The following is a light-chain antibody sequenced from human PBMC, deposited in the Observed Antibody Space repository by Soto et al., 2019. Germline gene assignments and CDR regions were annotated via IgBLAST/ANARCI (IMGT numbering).Light chain of an antibody. J-gene: IGKJ3*01. CDR2: DAS. CDR3: QQRKNWPEFT. CDR1: QSVSSS. V-gene: IGKV3-11*01. Sequence: EIVLTQSPATLSLSPGERATLSCRASQSVSSSLVWYQQKRGQAPRLLIYDASNRDTDIPARFSGSGSGTDFTLTISSLEPEDFAVYYCQQRKNWPEFTFGPGTKVDIK.